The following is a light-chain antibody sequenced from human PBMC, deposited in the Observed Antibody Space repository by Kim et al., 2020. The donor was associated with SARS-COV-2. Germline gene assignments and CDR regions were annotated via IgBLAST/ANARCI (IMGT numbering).Light chain of an antibody. CDR3: QQTYSTPRT. V-gene: IGKV1-39*01. CDR2: AAS. CDR1: QSISSY. Sequence: DIQMTQSPSSLSASVGDRVTITCRASQSISSYLNWYQQKPGKAPKLLIYAASSLQSGVPLRFSGSGSRTDFTLTISSLQPEDFATYYCQQTYSTPRTFGQGTKVDIK. J-gene: IGKJ1*01.